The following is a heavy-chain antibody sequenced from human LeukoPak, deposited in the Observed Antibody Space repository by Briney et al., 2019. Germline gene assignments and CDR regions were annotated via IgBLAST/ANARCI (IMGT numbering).Heavy chain of an antibody. Sequence: PSETLSLTCTVSGGSISSYYWSWIRQPAGKGLEWIGRIYTSGSTNYNPSLKSRVTMSVDTSKNQFSLKLSSVTAADTAVYYCARDRGSGSYYNWFDPWGQGTLVTVSS. CDR3: ARDRGSGSYYNWFDP. J-gene: IGHJ5*02. CDR2: IYTSGST. CDR1: GGSISSYY. D-gene: IGHD3-10*01. V-gene: IGHV4-4*07.